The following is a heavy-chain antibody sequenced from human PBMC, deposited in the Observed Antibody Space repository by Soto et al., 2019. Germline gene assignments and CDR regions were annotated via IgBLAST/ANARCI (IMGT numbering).Heavy chain of an antibody. D-gene: IGHD2-2*01. Sequence: PSETLSLTCTVSGDYISSSISYWAWIRQPPGKGLEWIGSMFYSGSAYYNPALKSRVWISVDTSKTQYSLKLSSVTASDTAVSYCARQNCSTASCYGDDDFWGQGTLVTVSS. CDR3: ARQNCSTASCYGDDDF. J-gene: IGHJ4*02. V-gene: IGHV4-39*01. CDR2: MFYSGSA. CDR1: GDYISSSISY.